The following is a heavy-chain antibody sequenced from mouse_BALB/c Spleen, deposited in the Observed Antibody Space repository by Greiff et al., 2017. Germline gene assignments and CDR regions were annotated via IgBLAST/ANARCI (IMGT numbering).Heavy chain of an antibody. V-gene: IGHV3-2*02. Sequence: VQLKDSGPGLVKPSQSLSLTCTVTGYSITSDYAWNWIRQFPGNKLEWMGYISYSGSTSYNPSLKSRISITRDTSKNQFFLQLNSVTTEDTATYYCARDYGYAMDYWGQGTSVTVSS. CDR2: ISYSGST. CDR1: GYSITSDYA. CDR3: ARDYGYAMDY. D-gene: IGHD1-1*01. J-gene: IGHJ4*01.